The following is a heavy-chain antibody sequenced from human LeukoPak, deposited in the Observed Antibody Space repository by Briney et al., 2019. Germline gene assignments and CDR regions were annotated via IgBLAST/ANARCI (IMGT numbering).Heavy chain of an antibody. CDR2: IYYWCRN. J-gene: IGHJ4*02. D-gene: IGHD2-2*01. Sequence: SETLSLTCTVSGGSTSSHYWSRIRQPPGKELEWIGYIYYWCRNIYNRSLKSRVTIPVDPSKIQVSLNLSSVTAEDTAVYYCASRLRYCSSASCYLSYFDYWGQGTLVTVSS. V-gene: IGHV4-59*11. CDR3: ASRLRYCSSASCYLSYFDY. CDR1: GGSTSSHY.